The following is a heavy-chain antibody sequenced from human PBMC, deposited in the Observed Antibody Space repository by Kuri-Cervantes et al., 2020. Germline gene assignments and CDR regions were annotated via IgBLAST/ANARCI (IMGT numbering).Heavy chain of an antibody. V-gene: IGHV3-30-3*01. CDR3: ARFWDSSGLFDY. D-gene: IGHD3-22*01. CDR2: ISYDGSNK. Sequence: GESLKISCVASGFTFSSYAMHWVRQAPGKGLEWVAVISYDGSNKYYADSVKGRFTISRDNSKNTLYLQMNSLRAEDTAVYYCARFWDSSGLFDYWGQGTLVTVSS. J-gene: IGHJ4*02. CDR1: GFTFSSYA.